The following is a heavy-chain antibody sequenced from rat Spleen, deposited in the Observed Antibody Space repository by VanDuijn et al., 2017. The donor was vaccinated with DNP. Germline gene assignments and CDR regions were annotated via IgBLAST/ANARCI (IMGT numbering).Heavy chain of an antibody. V-gene: IGHV5S23*01. J-gene: IGHJ2*01. CDR2: ISTGGGNT. CDR3: AKAGGYSPWYFDY. CDR1: GFSFSDFG. D-gene: IGHD1-11*01. Sequence: EVQLVESGGGLIQPGGSLTLSCAASGFSFSDFGMAWVRQAPTKGLEWVASISTGGGNTYYRDSVKGRFTISRDNAKSTLYLQMDSLRSEETATYYCAKAGGYSPWYFDYWGHGVMVTVSS.